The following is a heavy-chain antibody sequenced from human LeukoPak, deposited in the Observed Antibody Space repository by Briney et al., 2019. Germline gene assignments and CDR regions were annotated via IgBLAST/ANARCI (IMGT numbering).Heavy chain of an antibody. CDR2: IDWDDDK. D-gene: IGHD3-22*01. V-gene: IGHV2-70*11. CDR1: GGSINSGYW. CDR3: ARGDSSGYYPNWYFDL. J-gene: IGHJ2*01. Sequence: TLSLTCSVSGGSINSGYWSWIRQPPGKALEWLARIDWDDDKYYSTSLKTRLTISKDTSKNQVVLTMTNMDPVDTATYYCARGDSSGYYPNWYFDLWGRGTLVTVSS.